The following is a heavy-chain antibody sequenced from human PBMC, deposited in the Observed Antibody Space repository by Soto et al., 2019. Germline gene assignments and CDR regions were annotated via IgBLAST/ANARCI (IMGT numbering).Heavy chain of an antibody. V-gene: IGHV3-53*01. CDR1: AFSVSGKF. Sequence: EVQLVESGGGLIQPGGSLRLSCTASAFSVSGKFMTWVRQAPGKGLEWVSVIYSDSSTYYADSVEGRFTISRDSSQNTVFLHMNGLIVEHTAIYYRASGAQRKSLYFYWGQGTLVTVSS. CDR2: IYSDSST. J-gene: IGHJ4*02. D-gene: IGHD2-21*01. CDR3: ASGAQRKSLYFY.